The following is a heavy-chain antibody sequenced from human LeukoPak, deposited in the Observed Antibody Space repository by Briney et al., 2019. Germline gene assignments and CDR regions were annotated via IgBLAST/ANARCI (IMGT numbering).Heavy chain of an antibody. CDR1: GYSFTNYW. J-gene: IGHJ6*02. CDR3: ARLQAVAGSYYYGMDV. V-gene: IGHV5-51*01. D-gene: IGHD6-19*01. CDR2: IYPGDSDT. Sequence: GESLKISCKGSGYSFTNYWIGWVRQMPGKGLEWMGIIYPGDSDTRYNPSFQGQVTISADKSVSTAYLQWSSLKASDTAMYYCARLQAVAGSYYYGMDVWGQGTTVTVSS.